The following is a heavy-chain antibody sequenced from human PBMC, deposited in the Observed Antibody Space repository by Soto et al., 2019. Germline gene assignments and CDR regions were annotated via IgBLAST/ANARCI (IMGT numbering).Heavy chain of an antibody. CDR3: ARGGGSGKFNYYYYGMDV. CDR2: INHSGST. Sequence: PSETLSLTCAVYGVYFSGYYWSWIRQPPGKGLEWIGEINHSGSTNYNPSLKSRVTISVDTSKNQFSLKLSSVTAADTAVYYCARGGGSGKFNYYYYGMDVWGQGTTVTVSS. V-gene: IGHV4-34*01. D-gene: IGHD3-10*01. J-gene: IGHJ6*02. CDR1: GVYFSGYY.